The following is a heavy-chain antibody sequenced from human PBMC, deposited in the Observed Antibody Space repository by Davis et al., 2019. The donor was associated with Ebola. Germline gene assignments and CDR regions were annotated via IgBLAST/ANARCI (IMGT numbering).Heavy chain of an antibody. Sequence: PGGSLRLSCKGSGYSFTSYWISWVRQMPGKGLEWMGRIDPSDSYTNYSPSFQGHVTISADKSISTAYLQWSSLKASDTAMYYCARHPLLFSFVSDYWGQGTLVTVSS. J-gene: IGHJ4*02. CDR3: ARHPLLFSFVSDY. V-gene: IGHV5-10-1*01. CDR2: IDPSDSYT. D-gene: IGHD2-21*01. CDR1: GYSFTSYW.